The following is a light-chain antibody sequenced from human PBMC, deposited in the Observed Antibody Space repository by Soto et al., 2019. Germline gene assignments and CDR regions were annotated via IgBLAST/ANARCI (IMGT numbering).Light chain of an antibody. J-gene: IGKJ1*01. CDR3: QQYGSTPRT. Sequence: PGERATLSCRASQSVSDYLAWYQQKPGQPPRLLMYGASSRASATPGRFSGSGSGTDFTLTISRLEAEDFAVYYCQQYGSTPRTFGQGTKVDI. CDR2: GAS. V-gene: IGKV3-20*01. CDR1: QSVSDY.